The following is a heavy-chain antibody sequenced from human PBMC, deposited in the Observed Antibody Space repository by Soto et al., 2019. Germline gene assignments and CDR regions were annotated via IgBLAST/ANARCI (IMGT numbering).Heavy chain of an antibody. CDR1: GGSFSGYY. Sequence: SETLSLTCAVYGGSFSGYYWSWIRQPPGKGLEWIGEINHSGSTNYNPSLKSRVTISVDTSKNQFSLKLSSVTAADTAVYYCARGESGYSGYANWFDPWGQGALVTVSS. D-gene: IGHD5-12*01. CDR3: ARGESGYSGYANWFDP. J-gene: IGHJ5*02. V-gene: IGHV4-34*01. CDR2: INHSGST.